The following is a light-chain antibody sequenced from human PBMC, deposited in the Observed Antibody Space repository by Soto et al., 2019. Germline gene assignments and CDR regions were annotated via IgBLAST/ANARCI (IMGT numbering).Light chain of an antibody. CDR2: AAS. V-gene: IGKV3-15*01. J-gene: IGKJ1*01. CDR3: QKYNNWWT. CDR1: QSVNRN. Sequence: EIVMTQSPATLSVSPGERATLSCRASQSVNRNLAWYQQKPGQDPRLLISAASTRATAITARFSGSGSETEFTLSISSLQSEDFAVYYCQKYNNWWTFGQGTKVEMK.